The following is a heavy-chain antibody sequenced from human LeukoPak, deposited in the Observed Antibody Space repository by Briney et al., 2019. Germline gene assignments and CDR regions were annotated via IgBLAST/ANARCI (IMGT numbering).Heavy chain of an antibody. Sequence: GGSLRLSCTASGFSFRNTWMSWVRQAPGKGPEWVANIKKDETEIYYADSVKGRFTISRDNAKRSLYLQMNVLRVEDTAVYYCATLNWDDGEVSGFDHWGQGIMVTVSS. J-gene: IGHJ5*02. V-gene: IGHV3-7*01. CDR2: IKKDETEI. CDR3: ATLNWDDGEVSGFDH. D-gene: IGHD1-26*01. CDR1: GFSFRNTW.